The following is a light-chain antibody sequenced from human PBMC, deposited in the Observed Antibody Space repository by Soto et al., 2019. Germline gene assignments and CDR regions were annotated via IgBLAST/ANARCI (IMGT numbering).Light chain of an antibody. V-gene: IGLV6-57*01. CDR3: QSYDSSNQV. CDR2: EDN. Sequence: NFMLTQPHSVSESPGKTVTISCTRSSGSIASNYVQWYQQRPGSSPTTVIYEDNQRPSGVPDRFSGSIDSSSNSASLTISGLKTEDEADYSCQSYDSSNQVFGGGTKVTVL. J-gene: IGLJ2*01. CDR1: SGSIASNY.